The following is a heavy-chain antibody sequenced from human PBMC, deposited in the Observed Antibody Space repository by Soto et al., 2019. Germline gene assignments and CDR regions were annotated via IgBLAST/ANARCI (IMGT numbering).Heavy chain of an antibody. Sequence: PSETLSLTCTVSGGSISSSSYYWGWIRQPPGKGLEWIGSIYYSGSTYNNPSLKSRVTISVDTSKNQFSLKLSSVTAADTAVYYCARLLLWFGEEYYYGMDVWGQGTTVTVSS. CDR3: ARLLLWFGEEYYYGMDV. CDR1: GGSISSSSYY. V-gene: IGHV4-39*01. J-gene: IGHJ6*02. D-gene: IGHD3-10*01. CDR2: IYYSGST.